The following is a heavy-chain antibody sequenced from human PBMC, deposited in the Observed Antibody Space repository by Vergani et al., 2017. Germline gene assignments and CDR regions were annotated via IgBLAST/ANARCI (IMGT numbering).Heavy chain of an antibody. J-gene: IGHJ5*02. V-gene: IGHV4-59*01. D-gene: IGHD2-2*01. CDR1: GGSLSSYY. CDR3: ARVWQDAVPYWFDP. CDR2: IYYSGST. Sequence: VQLQESGPGLVKPSQTLSLPCTVSGGSLSSYYWSWIRQPPGKGLEWVGYIYYSGSTNYNPSLNSRVTISVDTSKNQFSLKLSSVTAADTAVYYCARVWQDAVPYWFDPWGQGTLVTVSS.